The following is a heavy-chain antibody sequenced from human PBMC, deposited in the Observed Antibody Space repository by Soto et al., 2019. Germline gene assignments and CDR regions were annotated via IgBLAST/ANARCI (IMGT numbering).Heavy chain of an antibody. D-gene: IGHD1-7*01. V-gene: IGHV4-59*01. CDR2: IYYSGST. J-gene: IGHJ5*02. Sequence: SVILSVTCTVSGGTISSYYWSWIRQPPGKGLEWIGYIYYSGSTNYNPSLKSRVTISVDTSKNQFSLKLSSVTAADTAVYYCARTNWNYGSLASWGQGTLVTVSS. CDR3: ARTNWNYGSLAS. CDR1: GGTISSYY.